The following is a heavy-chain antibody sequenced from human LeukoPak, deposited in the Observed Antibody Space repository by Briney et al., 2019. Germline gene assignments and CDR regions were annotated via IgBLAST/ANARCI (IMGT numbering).Heavy chain of an antibody. D-gene: IGHD1-1*01. CDR3: ARGTTGTTSYGMDV. Sequence: SETLSLTCTVSGGSISSYYWSWIRQPPGKGLEWIGYIYYSGSTNYNPSLKSRVTISVDTSKNQFSLKLSSVTAADTAVYYCARGTTGTTSYGMDVWGQGTTVTVSS. V-gene: IGHV4-59*08. CDR2: IYYSGST. J-gene: IGHJ6*02. CDR1: GGSISSYY.